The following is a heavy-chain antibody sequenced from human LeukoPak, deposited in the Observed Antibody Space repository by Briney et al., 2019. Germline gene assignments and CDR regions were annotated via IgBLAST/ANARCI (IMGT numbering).Heavy chain of an antibody. CDR2: FYHSGST. CDR3: ARAVVGGTFDF. CDR1: GGSISSGGYY. D-gene: IGHD1-26*01. V-gene: IGHV4-30-2*01. Sequence: SETLSLTCTVSGGSISSGGYYWRWIRQPPGKGLEWIGHFYHSGSTYYNPSLKSRVTISVDTSKNQFSLKLSSVTAADAAVYYCARAVVGGTFDFWGQGTLVPVSS. J-gene: IGHJ4*02.